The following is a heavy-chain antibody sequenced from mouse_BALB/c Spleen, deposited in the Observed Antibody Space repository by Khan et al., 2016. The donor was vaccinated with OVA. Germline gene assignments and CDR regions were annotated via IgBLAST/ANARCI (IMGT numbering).Heavy chain of an antibody. CDR2: IWAGGST. CDR1: GFSLTNYA. V-gene: IGHV2-9*02. CDR3: ARNREPDYFDY. Sequence: QVQLKESGPGLVAPSQSLSITCTVTGFSLTNYAIHRIRQPPGKNLEWLGIIWAGGSTNYNSALMSRLSISKDNSKSQVFLKMNSLHAHDTAIYYCARNREPDYFDYGGQGTTLTVSS. J-gene: IGHJ2*01.